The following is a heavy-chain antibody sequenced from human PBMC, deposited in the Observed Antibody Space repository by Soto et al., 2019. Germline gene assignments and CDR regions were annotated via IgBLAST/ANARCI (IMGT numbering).Heavy chain of an antibody. D-gene: IGHD2-2*02. V-gene: IGHV1-8*01. CDR2: MKPNSGNT. CDR1: GYTFTSYD. J-gene: IGHJ3*02. CDR3: ARISYCSSTSCYTGYDAFDI. Sequence: ASVKVSCKASGYTFTSYDINWVRQATGQGLEWMGWMKPNSGNTGYAQKFQGRVTMTRNTSISTSYMELSSLRSEDTAVYYCARISYCSSTSCYTGYDAFDIWGQGTMVTVSS.